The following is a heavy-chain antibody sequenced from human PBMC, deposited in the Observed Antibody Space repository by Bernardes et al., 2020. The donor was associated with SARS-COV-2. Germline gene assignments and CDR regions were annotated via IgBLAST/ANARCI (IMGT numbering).Heavy chain of an antibody. D-gene: IGHD4-17*01. Sequence: GWSLRLSCVVSGFTFSRHSMNWVRQAPGKGLEWLAYISGSGSTIHYADSVKGRLTISRDNAKNSLYLQMNSLRVEDTAVYYCARDYYGDYILDYWGQGTLVTVSS. CDR1: GFTFSRHS. CDR3: ARDYYGDYILDY. V-gene: IGHV3-48*04. J-gene: IGHJ4*02. CDR2: ISGSGSTI.